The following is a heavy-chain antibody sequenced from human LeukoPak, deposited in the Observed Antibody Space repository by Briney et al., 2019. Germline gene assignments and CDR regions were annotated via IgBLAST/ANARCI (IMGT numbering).Heavy chain of an antibody. V-gene: IGHV4-39*01. CDR2: IYYSGST. Sequence: SETLSLTCTVSGGSISSSSYYWGWIRQPPGKGLEWIGSIYYSGSTYYNPSLKSRVTISVDTSKNQFSLKLSSVTAAVTAVYYCARPYYDSSGYYEYFDYWGQGTLVTVSS. D-gene: IGHD3-22*01. CDR3: ARPYYDSSGYYEYFDY. J-gene: IGHJ4*02. CDR1: GGSISSSSYY.